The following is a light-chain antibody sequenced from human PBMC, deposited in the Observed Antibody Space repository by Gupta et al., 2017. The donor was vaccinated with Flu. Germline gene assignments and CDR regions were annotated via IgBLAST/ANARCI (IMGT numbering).Light chain of an antibody. Sequence: QSVLPQPPSVSEAPRQRATIFCSGSYPNVGNNGVNWYQQFPGKAPKVLVYDDDLLASGVSDRFSGSKSGTTASLAISGLQSEDEADYYCAVWDDSQNGGVFGGGTKLTVL. J-gene: IGLJ3*02. CDR2: DDD. CDR3: AVWDDSQNGGV. CDR1: YPNVGNNG. V-gene: IGLV1-36*01.